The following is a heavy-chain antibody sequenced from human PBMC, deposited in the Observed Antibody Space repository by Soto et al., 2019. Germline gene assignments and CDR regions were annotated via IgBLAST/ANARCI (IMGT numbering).Heavy chain of an antibody. D-gene: IGHD2-15*01. CDR2: INPSGGST. V-gene: IGHV1-46*03. CDR3: ATGLCSGGSCYTEGDAFDI. Sequence: ASVKVSCKASGYTFTSYYMHWVRQAPGQGLEWMGIINPSGGSTSYAQKFQGRVTMTRDTSTSTVYMELSSLRSEDTAVYYCATGLCSGGSCYTEGDAFDIWGQGTMVTVS. J-gene: IGHJ3*02. CDR1: GYTFTSYY.